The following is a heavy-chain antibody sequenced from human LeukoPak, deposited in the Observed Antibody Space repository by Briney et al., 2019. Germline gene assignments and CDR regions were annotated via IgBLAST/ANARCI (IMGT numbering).Heavy chain of an antibody. J-gene: IGHJ4*02. Sequence: GGSLRLSCAASGFTFSSYAMSWVRQAPGKGLEWVSAISGSGGSTYYADSVKGRFTISRDNSKNALYLQMNSLRAEDTAVYYCAKNPYGGSYIAYFDYWGQGTLVTVSS. V-gene: IGHV3-23*01. CDR1: GFTFSSYA. D-gene: IGHD1-26*01. CDR3: AKNPYGGSYIAYFDY. CDR2: ISGSGGST.